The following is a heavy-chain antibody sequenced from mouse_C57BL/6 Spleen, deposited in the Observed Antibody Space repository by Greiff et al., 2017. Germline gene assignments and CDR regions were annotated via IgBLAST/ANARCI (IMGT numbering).Heavy chain of an antibody. D-gene: IGHD2-5*01. J-gene: IGHJ3*01. CDR1: GFTFSSYA. Sequence: EVKLVESGEGLVKPGGSLKLSCAASGFTFSSYAMSWVRQTPEKRLAWVAYISSGGDYIYYADTVKGRFTISRDNARNTLYLQMSSLKSEDTAMYYCTPSYYSKGGFAYWGQGTLVTVSA. CDR3: TPSYYSKGGFAY. CDR2: ISSGGDYI. V-gene: IGHV5-9-1*02.